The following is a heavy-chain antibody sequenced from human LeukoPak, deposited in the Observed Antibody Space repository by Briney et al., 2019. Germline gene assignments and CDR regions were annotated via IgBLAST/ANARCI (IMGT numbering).Heavy chain of an antibody. CDR2: IYTGGST. CDR3: AGGAGDWNAFHI. V-gene: IGHV3-66*01. CDR1: GFTVRRNY. D-gene: IGHD2-21*02. J-gene: IGHJ3*02. Sequence: GGSLRLSCAASGFTVRRNYMSWVRQAPGKGLEWVSVIYTGGSTYYADSVKGSFTISRDNSNNILHLQTNSLRVEDTAVYYCAGGAGDWNAFHIWGQGTMVTVSS.